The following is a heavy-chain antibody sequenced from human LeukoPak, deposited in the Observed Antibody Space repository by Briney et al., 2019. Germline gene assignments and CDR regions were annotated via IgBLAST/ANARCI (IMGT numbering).Heavy chain of an antibody. V-gene: IGHV3-30*04. CDR3: ARDLELSAVYYFDS. D-gene: IGHD3-3*01. CDR2: ISSGSEK. CDR1: GFTFSIFP. Sequence: GGSLRLSCEASGFTFSIFPMHWVRQAPGKGLEWVALISSGSEKYYADSVKGRFTISRDDSKNMLYLQMNSLRADDTAVYYCARDLELSAVYYFDSWGQGTLVIVSS. J-gene: IGHJ4*02.